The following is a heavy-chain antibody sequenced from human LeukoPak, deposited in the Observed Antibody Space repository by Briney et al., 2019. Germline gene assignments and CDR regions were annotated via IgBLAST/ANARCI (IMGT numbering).Heavy chain of an antibody. CDR1: GGSFSGYY. Sequence: SETLSLTCAVYGGSFSGYYWSWIRQPPGKGLEWIGEISHSGSTNYNPSLKSRVTISVDTSKNQFSLKLSSVTAADTAVYYCASNYDILTGPDAFDIWGQGTMLTVSP. CDR2: ISHSGST. J-gene: IGHJ3*02. CDR3: ASNYDILTGPDAFDI. D-gene: IGHD3-9*01. V-gene: IGHV4-34*01.